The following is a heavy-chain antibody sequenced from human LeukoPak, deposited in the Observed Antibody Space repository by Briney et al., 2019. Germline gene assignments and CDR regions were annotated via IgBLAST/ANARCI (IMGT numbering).Heavy chain of an antibody. Sequence: GGSLRLSCAASGFTFSSYSMNWVRQAPGKGLEWVSSISSSSSYIYYADSVKGRFTISRDNAKNSLYLQVNSLRAEDTAVYYCARDEDYGDYSPWGQGTLVTVSS. CDR3: ARDEDYGDYSP. J-gene: IGHJ5*02. D-gene: IGHD4-17*01. V-gene: IGHV3-21*01. CDR1: GFTFSSYS. CDR2: ISSSSSYI.